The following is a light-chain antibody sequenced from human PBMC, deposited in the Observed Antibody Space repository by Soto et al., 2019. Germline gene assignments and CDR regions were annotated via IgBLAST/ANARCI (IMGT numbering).Light chain of an antibody. J-gene: IGLJ1*01. CDR2: EVS. CDR3: SSYTSSSTLFYV. CDR1: SSDVGGYNY. V-gene: IGLV2-14*01. Sequence: QSALTQPASVSGSPGQSITISCTGTSSDVGGYNYVSWYQQHPGKAPKLMIYEVSNRPSGVSNRFSGSKSGNTASLTISGLQAEYEADYYCSSYTSSSTLFYVFGTGTKVT.